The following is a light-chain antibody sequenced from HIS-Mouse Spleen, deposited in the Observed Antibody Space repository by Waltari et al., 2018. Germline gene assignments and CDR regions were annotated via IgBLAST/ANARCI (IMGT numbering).Light chain of an antibody. V-gene: IGLV2-8*01. CDR2: KVS. CDR3: SSYACSHNLV. J-gene: IGLJ2*01. Sequence: QSALTQPPSASGSPGQSVTISCTGTSSDVGGYNTVSWYQQHLGKAPKRMKYKVSKRPAGVRDRLSGSRSFITASLTVTGLEAEDEADYYCSSYACSHNLVFGGWSKLTVL. CDR1: SSDVGGYNT.